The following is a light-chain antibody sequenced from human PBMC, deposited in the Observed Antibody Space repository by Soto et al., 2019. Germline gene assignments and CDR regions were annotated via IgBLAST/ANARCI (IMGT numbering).Light chain of an antibody. Sequence: QSALTQPPSASGSPGQSVTISCTGTSSDVGGYNYVSWYQQHPGKAPKLIIYEVTKRPSGVPDRFSGSKSGNTASLTVSGLLAEDEADYYCSSHAGIINVVFGGGTQLT. CDR1: SSDVGGYNY. CDR3: SSHAGIINVV. CDR2: EVT. V-gene: IGLV2-8*01. J-gene: IGLJ3*02.